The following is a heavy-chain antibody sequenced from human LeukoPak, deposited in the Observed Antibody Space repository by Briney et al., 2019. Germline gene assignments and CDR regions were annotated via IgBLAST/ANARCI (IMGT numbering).Heavy chain of an antibody. CDR3: AKDPMVPVLLWFGA. D-gene: IGHD3-10*01. Sequence: TGGSLRLSCAASGFTFSSYAMSWVRQAPGKGLEWVSAISGSGGSTYYADSVKGRFTISRDNSKNTLYLQMNSLRAEDTAVYCCAKDPMVPVLLWFGAWGQGTLVTVSS. CDR2: ISGSGGST. J-gene: IGHJ4*02. V-gene: IGHV3-23*01. CDR1: GFTFSSYA.